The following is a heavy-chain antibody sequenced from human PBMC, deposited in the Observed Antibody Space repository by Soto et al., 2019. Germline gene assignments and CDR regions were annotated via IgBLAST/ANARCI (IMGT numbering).Heavy chain of an antibody. V-gene: IGHV6-1*01. J-gene: IGHJ5*02. Sequence: QVQLQQSGPGLVKPSQTLSLTCAISGDSVSSNSAVWNWIRQSPSRGLEWLGRTYYRSKWYNDYSVSVXXRXTXSPDTSKNQFSLQLNSMTPEDTAVYYCERGFRGFDPWGQGTLVTVSS. CDR1: GDSVSSNSAV. CDR3: ERGFRGFDP. D-gene: IGHD3-10*01. CDR2: TYYRSKWYN.